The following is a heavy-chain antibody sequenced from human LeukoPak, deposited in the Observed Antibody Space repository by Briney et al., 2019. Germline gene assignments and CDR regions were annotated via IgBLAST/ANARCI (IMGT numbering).Heavy chain of an antibody. J-gene: IGHJ4*02. V-gene: IGHV3-15*01. CDR2: IKSKTEGGAT. CDR3: TTDRGITPKLLFDS. Sequence: GGSLRLSCAASGFPFSQPWMSWVRQVPGKGLECVGRIKSKTEGGATDYPSPVKGRFTIARDESRNTVYLKLRSMKTEDTAVSFCTTDRGITPKLLFDSWGQGTPVTVSS. CDR1: GFPFSQPW. D-gene: IGHD1-20*01.